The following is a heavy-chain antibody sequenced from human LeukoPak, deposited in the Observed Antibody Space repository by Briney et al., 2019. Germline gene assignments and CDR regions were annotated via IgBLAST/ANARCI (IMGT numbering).Heavy chain of an antibody. D-gene: IGHD2-15*01. CDR2: INHSGST. V-gene: IGHV4-34*01. CDR3: ARGYCSGGSCYPYYFDY. Sequence: SETLSLTCAVYGGSFSGYYWSWIRQPPGKGLEWIGEINHSGSTNYNPSLKSRVTISVDTSKNQFSLELSSVTAADTAVYYCARGYCSGGSCYPYYFDYWGQGTLVTVSS. J-gene: IGHJ4*02. CDR1: GGSFSGYY.